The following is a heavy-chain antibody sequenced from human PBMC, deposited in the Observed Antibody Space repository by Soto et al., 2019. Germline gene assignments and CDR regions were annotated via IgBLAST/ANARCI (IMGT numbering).Heavy chain of an antibody. D-gene: IGHD4-17*01. J-gene: IGHJ3*02. CDR3: ARGEVTTVTTDIAFDI. CDR1: GGSISSDY. Sequence: PSETLSLTCTVSGGSISSDYWTWIRQPPGERLEWIGYIYYNGNTNYNPSLKSLVTISIDTSKNQFSLKLSSVTAADTAVYYCARGEVTTVTTDIAFDIWGQGTMVTVSS. CDR2: IYYNGNT. V-gene: IGHV4-59*01.